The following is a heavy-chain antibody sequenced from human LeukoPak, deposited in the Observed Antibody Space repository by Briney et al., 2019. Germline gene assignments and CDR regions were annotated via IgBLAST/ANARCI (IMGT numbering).Heavy chain of an antibody. D-gene: IGHD1-26*01. CDR3: TTGSPPYSGSYYYFDY. CDR2: IKSKTDGGTT. Sequence: GSLRLSCAASGFTFSSYSMNWVRQAPGKGLEWVGRIKSKTDGGTTDYAAPVKGRFTISRDDSKNTLYLQMNSLKTEDTAVYYCTTGSPPYSGSYYYFDYWGQGTLVTVSS. V-gene: IGHV3-15*01. J-gene: IGHJ4*02. CDR1: GFTFSSYS.